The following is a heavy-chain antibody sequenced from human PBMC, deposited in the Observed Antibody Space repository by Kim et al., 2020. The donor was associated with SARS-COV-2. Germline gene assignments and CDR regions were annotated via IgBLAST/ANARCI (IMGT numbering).Heavy chain of an antibody. Sequence: ASVKVSCKASGYTFTSYAMNWVRQAPGQGLEWMGWINTNTGNPTYAQGFTGRFVFSLDTSVSTAYLQISSLKAEDTAVYYCARDLRRFGESKPRQYYYYYGMDVWGQGTTVTVSS. CDR3: ARDLRRFGESKPRQYYYYYGMDV. CDR1: GYTFTSYA. V-gene: IGHV7-4-1*02. CDR2: INTNTGNP. D-gene: IGHD3-10*01. J-gene: IGHJ6*02.